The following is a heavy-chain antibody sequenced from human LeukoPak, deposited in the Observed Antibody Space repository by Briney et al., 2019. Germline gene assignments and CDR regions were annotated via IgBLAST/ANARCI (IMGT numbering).Heavy chain of an antibody. CDR2: IYSDNT. D-gene: IGHD1-1*01. CDR3: ARSNWNDGGNWFDP. J-gene: IGHJ5*02. Sequence: GGSLRLSCTVSGFTVSSNSMSWVRQAPGKGLEWVSFIYSDNTHYSDSVKGRFTTSRDNSENSLYLQMNSLRAEDTAVYYCARSNWNDGGNWFDPWGQGTLVTVSS. CDR1: GFTVSSNS. V-gene: IGHV3-53*01.